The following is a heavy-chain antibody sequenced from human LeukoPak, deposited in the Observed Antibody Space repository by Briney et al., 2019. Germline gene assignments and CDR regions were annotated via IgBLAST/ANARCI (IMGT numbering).Heavy chain of an antibody. Sequence: SETLSLTCAVYGGSFSGYYWSWIRQPPGKGLEWIGEINHSGSTNYNPSLKSRVTISVDTSKNQFSLKLSSVTAADTAVYYCARTTIFGVVTRGNWFDPWGRGTLVTVSS. D-gene: IGHD3-3*01. CDR2: INHSGST. J-gene: IGHJ5*02. V-gene: IGHV4-34*01. CDR3: ARTTIFGVVTRGNWFDP. CDR1: GGSFSGYY.